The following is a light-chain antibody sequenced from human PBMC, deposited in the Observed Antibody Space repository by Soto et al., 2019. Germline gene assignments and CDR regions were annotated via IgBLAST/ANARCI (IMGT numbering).Light chain of an antibody. CDR1: QSVGSY. Sequence: EIVLTQSPATLSLSPGERAPLSCRASQSVGSYLAWYQQKPGQAPRLLIYGASNRATGIPDRFSGSGSGTDFTLTISRLEPEDFAVYYCQQYGSSGTFGQGTKVDIK. CDR3: QQYGSSGT. V-gene: IGKV3-20*01. J-gene: IGKJ1*01. CDR2: GAS.